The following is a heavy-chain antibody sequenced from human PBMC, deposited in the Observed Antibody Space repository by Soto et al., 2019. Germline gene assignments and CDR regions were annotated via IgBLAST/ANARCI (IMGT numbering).Heavy chain of an antibody. CDR1: GCSISGYY. CDR3: ARDLWGYCGTDCYPLDV. D-gene: IGHD2-21*02. CDR2: MYNTGST. V-gene: IGHV4-59*01. Sequence: SETLSLTCTFSGCSISGYYWSLIRQPPGKGLEWIGHMYNTGSTVYNPSFKSRVTISVDTSKNQFSLKLNSVTAADTAVYYCARDLWGYCGTDCYPLDVWGQGTTVTVSS. J-gene: IGHJ6*02.